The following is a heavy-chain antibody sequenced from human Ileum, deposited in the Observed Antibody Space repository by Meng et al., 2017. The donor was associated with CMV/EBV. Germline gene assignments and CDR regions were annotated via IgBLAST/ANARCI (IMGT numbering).Heavy chain of an antibody. D-gene: IGHD3-3*01. CDR2: IWSDGNNK. J-gene: IGHJ4*02. CDR1: GFIFSSYG. Sequence: GGSLRLSCEASGFIFSSYGMHWVRQAPGKGLEWVAVIWSDGNNKYYIDSVKGRFTMSRDNSKNTLYLQMNSLRAEDTAVYYCARAEYYDFWSDINSPDYWGQETLVTVSS. CDR3: ARAEYYDFWSDINSPDY. V-gene: IGHV3-33*01.